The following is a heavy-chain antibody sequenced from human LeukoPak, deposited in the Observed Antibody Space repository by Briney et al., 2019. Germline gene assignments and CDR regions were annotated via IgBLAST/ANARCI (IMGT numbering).Heavy chain of an antibody. V-gene: IGHV3-23*01. Sequence: GGSLRLSCAASGFTFSNSAMNWVRQAPGKGLEWVSVISGSGGTTYYADSVKGRFTIARDNSKNTLFLQINSLRAEDTAVYYCAKGTRSSTWSSVDFWGQGTLVTVSS. J-gene: IGHJ4*02. D-gene: IGHD2-2*01. CDR3: AKGTRSSTWSSVDF. CDR2: ISGSGGTT. CDR1: GFTFSNSA.